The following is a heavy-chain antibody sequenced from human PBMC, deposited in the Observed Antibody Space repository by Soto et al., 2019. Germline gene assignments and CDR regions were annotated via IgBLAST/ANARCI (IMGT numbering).Heavy chain of an antibody. CDR2: IWYDGSNK. V-gene: IGHV3-33*01. Sequence: LRLSCAASGFTFSSYGMHWVRQAPGKGLEWVAVIWYDGSNKYYADSVKGRFTISRDNSKNTLYLQMNSLRAEDTAVYYCARDLGGRRRYYTDVWGQGTTVTVSS. J-gene: IGHJ6*02. D-gene: IGHD1-26*01. CDR3: ARDLGGRRRYYTDV. CDR1: GFTFSSYG.